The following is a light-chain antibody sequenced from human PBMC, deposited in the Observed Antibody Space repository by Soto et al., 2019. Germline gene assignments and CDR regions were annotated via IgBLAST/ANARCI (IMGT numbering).Light chain of an antibody. V-gene: IGKV1-5*03. CDR2: KAS. J-gene: IGKJ2*01. CDR1: QSISDW. Sequence: DIQMTQSPSTLSAYVGDRVTITCRASQSISDWLAWYQQKPGEAPKLLIYKASSLKTGVPSRFSGSGSGTEFTLTISSLQPDDFATYYCQHYNKYGVTFGQGTKLEIK. CDR3: QHYNKYGVT.